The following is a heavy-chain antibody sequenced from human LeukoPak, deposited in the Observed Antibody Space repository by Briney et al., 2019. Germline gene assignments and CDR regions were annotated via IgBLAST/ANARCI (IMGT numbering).Heavy chain of an antibody. CDR2: INTNTGNP. CDR1: GYTFTSYA. Sequence: ASVKVSCKASGYTFTSYAMNWVRQAPGQGLEWMGWINTNTGNPTYAQGFTGRFVFSLDTSVSTAYLQISSLKAEDTAVYYCARDVRSSWYTQIDYWGPGTLVTVSS. J-gene: IGHJ4*02. D-gene: IGHD6-13*01. CDR3: ARDVRSSWYTQIDY. V-gene: IGHV7-4-1*02.